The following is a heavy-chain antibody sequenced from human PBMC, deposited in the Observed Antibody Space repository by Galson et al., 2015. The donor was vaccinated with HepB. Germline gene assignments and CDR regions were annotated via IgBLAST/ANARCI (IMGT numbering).Heavy chain of an antibody. V-gene: IGHV3-74*01. Sequence: SLRLSCAASGFTFSRYWMHWVRQAPGKGLVWVPRISPDGTSTNYADSVNFADSVRGRFTISRDNARNMLYVQLNSLRVEDTAIYYCIRGGSGNSYGQFDLWGRGTPVSVSS. J-gene: IGHJ2*01. CDR3: IRGGSGNSYGQFDL. D-gene: IGHD3-16*01. CDR1: GFTFSRYW. CDR2: ISPDGTST.